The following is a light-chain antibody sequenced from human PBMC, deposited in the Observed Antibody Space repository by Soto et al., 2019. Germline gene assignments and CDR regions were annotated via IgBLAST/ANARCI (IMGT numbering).Light chain of an antibody. CDR3: QQCGGSPLFT. J-gene: IGKJ3*01. Sequence: IVLTPSPDTLSLSPGERATLSCRASQGVSSTYLAWYQQKPGQAPRLLMYGASSRSTGIPDMFSGSGSGTDFTLSISRLAPEDFAVYYCQQCGGSPLFTFGPGTKVAIK. CDR2: GAS. CDR1: QGVSSTY. V-gene: IGKV3-20*01.